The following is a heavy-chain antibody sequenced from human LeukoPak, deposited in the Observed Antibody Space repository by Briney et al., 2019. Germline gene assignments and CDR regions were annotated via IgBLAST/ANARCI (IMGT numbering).Heavy chain of an antibody. Sequence: ASVKVSCKASGYSFTSYGISWVRQAPGQGLEWMGWISGYNGYTHYAHNLQGRVTMTTDTSTSTAYMELRSLRSDDTAVYYCARDEARYSSGYYPNWFDPWGQGTLVTVSS. V-gene: IGHV1-18*01. J-gene: IGHJ5*02. CDR1: GYSFTSYG. CDR2: ISGYNGYT. D-gene: IGHD3-22*01. CDR3: ARDEARYSSGYYPNWFDP.